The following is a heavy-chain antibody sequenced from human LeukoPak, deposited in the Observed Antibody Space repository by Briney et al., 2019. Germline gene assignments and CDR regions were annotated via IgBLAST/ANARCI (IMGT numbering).Heavy chain of an antibody. CDR2: IYYSGST. CDR1: GGSISSYY. Sequence: PSETLSLTCTVSGGSISSYYWSWIRQPPGQGLEWLGYIYYSGSTNYNPSLKSRVTISVDPSNNEFSLKLSSVTAADTAVYYCARHYYDILTGYLEWFDPWGQGTLVTVSS. V-gene: IGHV4-59*08. J-gene: IGHJ5*02. D-gene: IGHD3-9*01. CDR3: ARHYYDILTGYLEWFDP.